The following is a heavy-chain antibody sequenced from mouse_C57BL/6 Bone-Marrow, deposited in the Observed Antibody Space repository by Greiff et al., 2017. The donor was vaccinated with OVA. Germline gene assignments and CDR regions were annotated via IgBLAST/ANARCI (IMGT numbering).Heavy chain of an antibody. Sequence: EVKLVESGGGLVQPKGSLKLSCAASGFSFNTYAMNWVRQAPGQGLEWVARIRSKSNNYASYYADSVKDRFTISRDASESMLYLQMNNLKTEGTAMYDGVGHEMGDCDEEGLDYWGQGTTLTVSS. CDR3: VGHEMGDCDEEGLDY. V-gene: IGHV10-1*01. J-gene: IGHJ2*01. CDR1: GFSFNTYA. D-gene: IGHD2-3*01. CDR2: IRSKSNNYAS.